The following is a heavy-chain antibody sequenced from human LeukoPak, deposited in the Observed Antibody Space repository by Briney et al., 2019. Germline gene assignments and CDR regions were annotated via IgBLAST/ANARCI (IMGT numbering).Heavy chain of an antibody. CDR3: ARGRQYSTGWYYFDY. D-gene: IGHD6-19*01. V-gene: IGHV3-53*01. J-gene: IGHJ4*02. CDR1: GFTVSSNY. Sequence: PGGCLRLSCAASGFTVSSNYMSWVRQAPGKGLEWVSAIYSSGSTYYADSVKGRFSISRDNSKNTLYLQMNCLRAEDTAVYYCARGRQYSTGWYYFDYWGQGTLVTVSS. CDR2: IYSSGST.